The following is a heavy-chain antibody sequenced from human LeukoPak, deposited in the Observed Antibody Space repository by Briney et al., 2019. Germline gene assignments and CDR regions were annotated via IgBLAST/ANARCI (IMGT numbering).Heavy chain of an antibody. CDR1: GFSFSRYW. Sequence: GGSLRLSCAASGFSFSRYWMSWVRQAPVRGLEWVANIKPDGSEIYYVDSVKGRFTISRDNSKNTLYLQMNSLRAVDTAVYYCAKDILGGGQGTLVTVSS. CDR3: AKDILG. D-gene: IGHD3-16*01. V-gene: IGHV3-7*03. CDR2: IKPDGSEI. J-gene: IGHJ4*02.